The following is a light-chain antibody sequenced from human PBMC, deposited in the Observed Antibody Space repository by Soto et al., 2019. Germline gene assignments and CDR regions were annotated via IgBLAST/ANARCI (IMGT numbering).Light chain of an antibody. CDR2: YAS. CDR1: QDISQY. V-gene: IGKV1-27*01. J-gene: IGKJ1*01. CDR3: LKFTYDAPGT. Sequence: DIQMTQSPSSLSASVGDRVTLTCRASQDISQYLAWYQQRPGKVPKLLIYYASTLQTGVPSRFSGSGSGTEFTLTISSPPAEDVLTYYCLKFTYDAPGTFSQGTKVEI.